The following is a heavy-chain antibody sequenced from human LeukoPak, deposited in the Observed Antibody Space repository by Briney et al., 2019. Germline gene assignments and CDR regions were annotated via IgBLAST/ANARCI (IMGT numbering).Heavy chain of an antibody. CDR2: IYSGGST. J-gene: IGHJ4*02. Sequence: GGSLRLSCAASGFTVSSNYMSWVRQAPGKGLEWVSVIYSGGSTYYADSVKGRFTISRDNSKSTLYIQMNSLRAEDTAIFYCATRDADYEYYFDYWGQGTLVTVSS. CDR3: ATRDADYEYYFDY. D-gene: IGHD4-17*01. CDR1: GFTVSSNY. V-gene: IGHV3-53*01.